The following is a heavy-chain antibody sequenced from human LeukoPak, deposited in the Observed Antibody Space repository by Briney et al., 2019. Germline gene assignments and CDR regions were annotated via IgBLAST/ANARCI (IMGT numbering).Heavy chain of an antibody. Sequence: ASVKVSCKASGYTFTSYDINWVRQATGQGLEWMGWMNPNSGNTGYAQKFQGRVTMTRNTSISTAYMELSSLRSEDTAVYYCARVPSSIRYYGMDVWGQGTTVTVSS. J-gene: IGHJ6*02. CDR3: ARVPSSIRYYGMDV. CDR1: GYTFTSYD. CDR2: MNPNSGNT. V-gene: IGHV1-8*01. D-gene: IGHD2-2*01.